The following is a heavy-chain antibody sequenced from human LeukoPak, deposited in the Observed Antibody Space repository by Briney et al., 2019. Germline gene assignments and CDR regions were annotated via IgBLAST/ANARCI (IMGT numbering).Heavy chain of an antibody. D-gene: IGHD6-6*01. Sequence: SETLSLTCTVSGGSISNYYWSWIRQPPGKGLEWIGEINHSGSTDYNPSLKSRVTISVDTSKNQFSLKLSSVTAADTAVYYCARAARYYFDYWGQGTLVTVSS. CDR3: ARAARYYFDY. CDR1: GGSISNYY. CDR2: INHSGST. V-gene: IGHV4-34*01. J-gene: IGHJ4*02.